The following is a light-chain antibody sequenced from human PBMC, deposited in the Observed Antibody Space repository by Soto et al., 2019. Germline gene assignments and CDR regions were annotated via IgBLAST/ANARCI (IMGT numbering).Light chain of an antibody. CDR1: RYDIGAGYG. CDR2: GDS. J-gene: IGLJ2*01. Sequence: QSVLTQPPSVSGAPGQRVTISCTGSRYDIGAGYGVHWYQQLPAKAPKLIIHGDSGRPSGVPDRFSASKSGTSASLAITGLQAEDEADYYCHSYAYTLTAYIFGGGTKLTVL. CDR3: HSYAYTLTAYI. V-gene: IGLV1-40*01.